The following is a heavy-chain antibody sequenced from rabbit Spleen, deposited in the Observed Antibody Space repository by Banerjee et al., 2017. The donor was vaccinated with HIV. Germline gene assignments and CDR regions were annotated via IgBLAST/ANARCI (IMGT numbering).Heavy chain of an antibody. V-gene: IGHV1S43*01. CDR3: ARAIRYVGYVGYGYAIFSPFNL. J-gene: IGHJ4*01. D-gene: IGHD6-1*01. CDR2: IYTSSGST. Sequence: QEQLEESGGGLVQPEGSLTLTCKASGIDFSSYYYMCWVRQAPGKGLELIACIYTSSGSTWYASWVNGRFTISRSTSLNTVDLQMTSLTAADTATYFCARAIRYVGYVGYGYAIFSPFNLWGPGTLVTVS. CDR1: GIDFSSYYY.